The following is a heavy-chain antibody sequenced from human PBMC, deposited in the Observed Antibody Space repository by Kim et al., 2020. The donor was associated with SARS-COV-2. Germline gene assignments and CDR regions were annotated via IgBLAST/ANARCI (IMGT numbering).Heavy chain of an antibody. V-gene: IGHV3-9*01. CDR1: GFTFDDYA. Sequence: GGSLRLSCAASGFTFDDYAMHWVRQAPGKGLEWVSGISWNSGSIGYADSVKGRFTISRDNAKNSLYLQMNSLRAEDTALYYCAKDRAFDYGDYESPSHAFDIWGQGTMVTVSS. D-gene: IGHD4-17*01. CDR2: ISWNSGSI. CDR3: AKDRAFDYGDYESPSHAFDI. J-gene: IGHJ3*02.